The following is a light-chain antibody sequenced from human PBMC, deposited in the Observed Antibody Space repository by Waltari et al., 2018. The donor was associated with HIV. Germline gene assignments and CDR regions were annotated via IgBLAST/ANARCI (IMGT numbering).Light chain of an antibody. CDR1: QRINSY. Sequence: DIQMTQSPSSLSASVGDRVTITCRASQRINSYLHWYQQKPGKAPKLLIYAASSLQSGVPSRFSGSGSGTDFTLTISSLQPEDFATYYCQQSFNTPLTFGGGTRVEIK. CDR3: QQSFNTPLT. V-gene: IGKV1-39*01. J-gene: IGKJ4*01. CDR2: AAS.